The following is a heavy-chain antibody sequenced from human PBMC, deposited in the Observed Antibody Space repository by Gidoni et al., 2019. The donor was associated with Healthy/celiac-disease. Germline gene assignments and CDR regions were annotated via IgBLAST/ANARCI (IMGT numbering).Heavy chain of an antibody. CDR1: GGTFSSYA. D-gene: IGHD5-18*01. J-gene: IGHJ6*02. CDR3: ARAGGYSYGESLGDYYGMDV. Sequence: QVQLVQSGAEVKKPGSSVKVSCKASGGTFSSYAISWVRQAPGQGLEWLGGIIPIFGTANYAQKFQGRVTITADESTSTAYMELSSLRSEDTAVYYCARAGGYSYGESLGDYYGMDVWGQGTTVTVSS. CDR2: IIPIFGTA. V-gene: IGHV1-69*01.